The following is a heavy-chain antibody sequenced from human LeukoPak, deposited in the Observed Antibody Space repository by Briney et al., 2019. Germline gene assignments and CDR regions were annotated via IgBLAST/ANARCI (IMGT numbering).Heavy chain of an antibody. D-gene: IGHD3-22*01. CDR2: IYYSGNT. Sequence: TSSETLSLTCTVSGVSISSSNSYWGWIRQPPGKGLEWIGSIYYSGNTYYNASLKSQVSISIDTSKNQFSLKLSSVTAADTAVYYCARDRYYYDSSGTRWFDPWGQGTLVTVSS. J-gene: IGHJ5*02. CDR3: ARDRYYYDSSGTRWFDP. CDR1: GVSISSSNSY. V-gene: IGHV4-39*07.